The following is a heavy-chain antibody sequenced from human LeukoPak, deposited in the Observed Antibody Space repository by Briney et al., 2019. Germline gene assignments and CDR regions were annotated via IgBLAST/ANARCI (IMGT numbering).Heavy chain of an antibody. CDR3: ARHGPKIRSIAVAGRVDWFDP. CDR1: GGSISSYY. J-gene: IGHJ5*02. Sequence: SETLSLTCTVSGGSISSYYWSWIRQPPGKGLEWIGYIYYSGSTNYNPPLKSRVTISVDTSKNQFSLKLSSVTAADTAVYYCARHGPKIRSIAVAGRVDWFDPWGQGTLVTVSS. CDR2: IYYSGST. V-gene: IGHV4-59*08. D-gene: IGHD6-19*01.